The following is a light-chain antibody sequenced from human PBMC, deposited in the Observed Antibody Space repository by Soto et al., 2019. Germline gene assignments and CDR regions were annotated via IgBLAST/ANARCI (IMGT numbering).Light chain of an antibody. V-gene: IGLV2-14*03. Sequence: QSVLTQPASVSDSPGQSITISCTGTSSDAGGSNFVSWYQQHPGKPPKPIIYDVANRPSGVSNRFSGSKSGSTASLIISRLQTEDEADYYCVSYTSSTTYVFXTGTKVTVL. J-gene: IGLJ1*01. CDR2: DVA. CDR1: SSDAGGSNF. CDR3: VSYTSSTTYV.